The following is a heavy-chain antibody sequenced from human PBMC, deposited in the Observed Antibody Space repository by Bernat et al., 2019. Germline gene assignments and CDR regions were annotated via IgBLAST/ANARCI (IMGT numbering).Heavy chain of an antibody. CDR3: ARTAKSSSWYVLDY. Sequence: QVQLVESGGGVVQPGRSLRLSCAASGFTFRSYAMHWVRQAPGKGLEWVAVISYDGSNKYYADSVKGRFTISRDNSKNTLYLQMNSLRAEDTAVYYCARTAKSSSWYVLDYWGQGTLVTVSS. V-gene: IGHV3-30-3*01. D-gene: IGHD6-13*01. CDR2: ISYDGSNK. J-gene: IGHJ4*02. CDR1: GFTFRSYA.